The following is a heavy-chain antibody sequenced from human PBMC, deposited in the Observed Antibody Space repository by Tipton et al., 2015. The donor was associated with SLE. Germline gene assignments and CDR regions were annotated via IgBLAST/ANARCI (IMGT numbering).Heavy chain of an antibody. J-gene: IGHJ5*02. V-gene: IGHV4-61*09. Sequence: TLSLTCTVSGDSISSDYHYWSWIRQPPGKGLEWIGHIYISGSTNYNPSLKSRVTISVDTSKNQFSLNVRSVTAADTAVYYCASGAYGSDNSYLGGWFDPWGQGIPVTVSS. CDR3: ASGAYGSDNSYLGGWFDP. D-gene: IGHD3-10*01. CDR2: IYISGST. CDR1: GDSISSDYHY.